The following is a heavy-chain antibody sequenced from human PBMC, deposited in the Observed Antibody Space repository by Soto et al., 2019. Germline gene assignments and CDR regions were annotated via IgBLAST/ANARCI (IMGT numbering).Heavy chain of an antibody. CDR3: ARGSSAAAGTHGP. V-gene: IGHV3-74*01. Sequence: GGSLRLSCAASGFTFSSYWMHWVRQVPGKGLVWVSRINTDRSHTFYADSVKGRFTISRDNARNTLYLEMNSLRAEDTAVYYCARGSSAAAGTHGPWGQGTLVTVSS. J-gene: IGHJ5*02. D-gene: IGHD6-13*01. CDR1: GFTFSSYW. CDR2: INTDRSHT.